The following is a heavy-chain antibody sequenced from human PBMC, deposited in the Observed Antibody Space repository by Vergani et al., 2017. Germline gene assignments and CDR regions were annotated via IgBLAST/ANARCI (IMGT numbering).Heavy chain of an antibody. J-gene: IGHJ4*02. CDR1: GFTFSNAW. CDR2: IKSKTDGGTT. V-gene: IGHV3-15*01. Sequence: DVQLVESGGGWVKPGGSLSLSCAALGFTFSNAWMSWVRPAPGKGLEWVGRIKSKTDGGTTDYAAPVKGRLTISRDDSKNTLYLQMNSLKTEETAVYDCTTLDSSSWYYWGQGTLVTVSS. CDR3: TTLDSSSWYY. D-gene: IGHD6-13*01.